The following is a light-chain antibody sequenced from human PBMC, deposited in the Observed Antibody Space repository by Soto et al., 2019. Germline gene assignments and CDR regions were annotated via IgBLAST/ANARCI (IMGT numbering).Light chain of an antibody. Sequence: DVVMTQSPLSLPVTLGQPASISCRSSQSLVHSDGNTYLNWFQQRPGQSPRRLIYKVSNRDSGVPDRFSGSGSGTDFTLKIRRVEAEDVGVYYCVKNINWPWKFGQGTKVEIK. CDR1: QSLVHSDGNTY. J-gene: IGKJ1*01. CDR2: KVS. CDR3: VKNINWPWK. V-gene: IGKV2-30*02.